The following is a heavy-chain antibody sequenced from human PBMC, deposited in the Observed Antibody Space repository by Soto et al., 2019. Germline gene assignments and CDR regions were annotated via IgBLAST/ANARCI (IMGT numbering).Heavy chain of an antibody. D-gene: IGHD3-3*01. J-gene: IGHJ6*02. CDR1: GASINSANW. CDR2: IYHIGST. CDR3: AKRYDFWSGRWYGLGV. Sequence: QVLLEESGPGLVRPSGTLSLTFSVSGASINSANWWVWVRQPPGKGLEWIGEIYHIGSTTYNPSLKSRATISVDKSKNQSSLIVTSVTAADTAVYYCAKRYDFWSGRWYGLGVWGQGTTVTVSS. V-gene: IGHV4-4*02.